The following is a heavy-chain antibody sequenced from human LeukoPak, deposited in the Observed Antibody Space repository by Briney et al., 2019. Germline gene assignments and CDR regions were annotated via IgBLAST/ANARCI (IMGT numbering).Heavy chain of an antibody. D-gene: IGHD2-15*01. Sequence: SETLSLTCTVSGGSINSHYCNWIRQSPGKGLEWIGYIYNSGSINYNPSLKSRVTISVDTSKNQFSLKLSSVTAADTAIYYCATKVRGGFDIWGQGTMVTVPS. J-gene: IGHJ3*02. V-gene: IGHV4-59*11. CDR3: ATKVRGGFDI. CDR1: GGSINSHY. CDR2: IYNSGSI.